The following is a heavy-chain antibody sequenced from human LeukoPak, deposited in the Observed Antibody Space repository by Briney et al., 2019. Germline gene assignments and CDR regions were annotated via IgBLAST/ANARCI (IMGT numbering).Heavy chain of an antibody. V-gene: IGHV3-23*01. CDR2: ISGPGSST. CDR1: GFTFSSYG. CDR3: AKPSRDFDSSGYSHFDY. D-gene: IGHD3-22*01. J-gene: IGHJ4*02. Sequence: PGGSLRLSCAASGFTFSSYGMSWVRQAPGKGLEWVSAISGPGSSTYSADSVKGRFTISRDNSKNTLYLQMHSLRAEDTAIYYCAKPSRDFDSSGYSHFDYWGQGTLVTVSS.